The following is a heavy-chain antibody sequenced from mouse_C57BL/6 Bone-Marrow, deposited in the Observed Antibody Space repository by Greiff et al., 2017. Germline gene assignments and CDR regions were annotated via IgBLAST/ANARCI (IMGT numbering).Heavy chain of an antibody. CDR1: GFTFSSYG. CDR3: DRRGGFYAMDY. V-gene: IGHV5-6*02. Sequence: EVMLVESGGDLVKPGGSLKLSCAASGFTFSSYGMSWVRQTPDKRLEWVATISSGGSYTYYPDSVKGRFTISRDNAKNTLYLQMSGLKSEYTARNYCDRRGGFYAMDYWGQGTSVTVSS. J-gene: IGHJ4*01. CDR2: ISSGGSYT.